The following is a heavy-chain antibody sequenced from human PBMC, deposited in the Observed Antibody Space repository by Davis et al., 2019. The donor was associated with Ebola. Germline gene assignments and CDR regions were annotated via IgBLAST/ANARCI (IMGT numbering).Heavy chain of an antibody. Sequence: HTGGSLRLSCAASGFTFGIYWMHWVRQAPGKGLVWVSRINGDGSTTNYADSVKGRLTISRDNAKNSLYLQMNSLRAEDTAVYYCARRADYWGQGTLVTVSS. J-gene: IGHJ4*02. V-gene: IGHV3-74*01. CDR2: INGDGSTT. CDR1: GFTFGIYW. CDR3: ARRADY.